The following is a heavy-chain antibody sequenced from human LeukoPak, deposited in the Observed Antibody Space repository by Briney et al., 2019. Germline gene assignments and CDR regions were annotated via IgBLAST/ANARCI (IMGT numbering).Heavy chain of an antibody. CDR1: GGSISSYY. CDR3: ARDQRSGWFDP. V-gene: IGHV4-59*01. J-gene: IGHJ5*02. CDR2: IYYSGST. Sequence: SETLSLTCTVSGGSISSYYWSWIRQPPGKGLEWIGYIYYSGSTNYNPSLKSRVTISVDTSKNQFSLELSSVTAADTAVYYCARDQRSGWFDPWGQGTLVTVSS.